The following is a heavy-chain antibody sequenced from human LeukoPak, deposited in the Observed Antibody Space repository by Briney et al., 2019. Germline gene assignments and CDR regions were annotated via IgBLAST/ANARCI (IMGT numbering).Heavy chain of an antibody. J-gene: IGHJ6*02. V-gene: IGHV3-7*03. CDR2: ANRDGSET. CDR3: ARNNGMDV. Sequence: PGGSLRLSCAASGFALSSHWMTWVRQVPGRGPEWVANANRDGSETYYLDSVKGRFTISKDNDKNSLYLQMNSLRAEDTALYHCARNNGMDVWGQGTTVIVSS. CDR1: GFALSSHW.